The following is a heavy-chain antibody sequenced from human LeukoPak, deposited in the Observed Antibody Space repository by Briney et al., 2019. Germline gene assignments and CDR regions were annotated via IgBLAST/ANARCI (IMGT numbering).Heavy chain of an antibody. CDR3: ARLPVGSGWYAPRPAYYYYGMDV. D-gene: IGHD6-19*01. J-gene: IGHJ6*02. Sequence: PSETLSLTCAVYGGSFSGYYWSCIRQPPGKGLEWIGYIYDSGSTNYNPSLKSRVTISVDTSKNQFSLKLSSVTAADTAVYYCARLPVGSGWYAPRPAYYYYGMDVWGQGTTVTVSS. CDR2: IYDSGST. V-gene: IGHV4-59*01. CDR1: GGSFSGYY.